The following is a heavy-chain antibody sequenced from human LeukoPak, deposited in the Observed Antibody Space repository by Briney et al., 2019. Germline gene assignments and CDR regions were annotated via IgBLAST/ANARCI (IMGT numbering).Heavy chain of an antibody. Sequence: GGSLRLSCAASGFTFSSYSMNWVRQAPGKGLEWVSSISSSSSYIYYADSVKGRFTISRDNAKNSLYLQMNSLRAEDTAVYYCARVDYITRTTSQSLTSSFDYWGQGTLVTVSS. D-gene: IGHD1-7*01. CDR2: ISSSSSYI. CDR3: ARVDYITRTTSQSLTSSFDY. V-gene: IGHV3-21*01. CDR1: GFTFSSYS. J-gene: IGHJ4*02.